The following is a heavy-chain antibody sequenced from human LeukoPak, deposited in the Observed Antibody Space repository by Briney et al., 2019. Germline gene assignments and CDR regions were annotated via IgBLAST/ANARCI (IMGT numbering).Heavy chain of an antibody. D-gene: IGHD2-2*02. J-gene: IGHJ6*02. CDR2: IYHSGST. Sequence: SGTLSLTCAVSGGSISSSNWWSWVRQPPGKGLEWIGEIYHSGSTNYNPSLKSRVTISVDKSKNQFSLKLGSVTAADTAVYYCARNVIVVVPAAIDYYYYGMDVWGQGTTVTVSS. CDR3: ARNVIVVVPAAIDYYYYGMDV. CDR1: GGSISSSNW. V-gene: IGHV4-4*02.